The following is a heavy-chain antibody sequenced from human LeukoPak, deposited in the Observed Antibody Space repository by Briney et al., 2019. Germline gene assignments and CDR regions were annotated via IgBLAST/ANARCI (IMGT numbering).Heavy chain of an antibody. V-gene: IGHV1-18*01. CDR2: ISTYNGNT. Sequence: APVKVSCKASGYTFTSYAISWVRQAPGQGLEWMGWISTYNGNTNYAQKLQGRVTMTTDTSTTTAYMELRSLRSDDTAVYYCARGGSPVYYYYMDVWGKGTTVTVSS. CDR3: ARGGSPVYYYYMDV. D-gene: IGHD6-6*01. J-gene: IGHJ6*03. CDR1: GYTFTSYA.